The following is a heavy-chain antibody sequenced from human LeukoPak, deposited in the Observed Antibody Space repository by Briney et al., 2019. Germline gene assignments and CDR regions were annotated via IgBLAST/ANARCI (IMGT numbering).Heavy chain of an antibody. CDR1: GFTFNSYE. CDR3: ARVRLWRNVYYYYYMDV. D-gene: IGHD5-18*01. J-gene: IGHJ6*03. CDR2: ISSSGRTI. V-gene: IGHV3-48*03. Sequence: PGGSLRLSCSASGFTFNSYEMNCLGQAPGKGLEGVSYISSSGRTIYYADSVKGRFTISRDNDKNSLYLQMNRLRAEDTAVYYCARVRLWRNVYYYYYMDVWGKGTTVTVSS.